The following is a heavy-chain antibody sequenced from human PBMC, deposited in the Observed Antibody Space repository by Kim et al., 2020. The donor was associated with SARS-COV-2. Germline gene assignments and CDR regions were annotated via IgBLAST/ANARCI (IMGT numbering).Heavy chain of an antibody. D-gene: IGHD3-10*01. CDR1: GFTFSSYG. Sequence: GGSLRLSCAASGFTFSSYGMHWVRQAPGKGLEWVAVIWYDGSNKYYADSVKGRFTISRDNSKNTLYLQMNSLRAEDTAVYYCARSFPLYGSGHDAFDIWGQGTMVTVSS. CDR2: IWYDGSNK. V-gene: IGHV3-33*01. J-gene: IGHJ3*02. CDR3: ARSFPLYGSGHDAFDI.